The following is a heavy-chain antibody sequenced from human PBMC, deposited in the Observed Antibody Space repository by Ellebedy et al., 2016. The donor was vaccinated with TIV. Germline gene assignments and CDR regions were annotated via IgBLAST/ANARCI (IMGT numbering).Heavy chain of an antibody. D-gene: IGHD2-2*02. CDR1: GGSFSGYY. CDR2: INHSGST. V-gene: IGHV4-34*01. Sequence: SETLSLTCAVYGGSFSGYYWSWIRQPPGKGLEWIGEINHSGSTNYNPSLKSRVTISVDTSKNQFSLKLSSVTAADTAVYYCAREYRDQPLLYEPRNDAFDIWGQGTMVTVSS. J-gene: IGHJ3*02. CDR3: AREYRDQPLLYEPRNDAFDI.